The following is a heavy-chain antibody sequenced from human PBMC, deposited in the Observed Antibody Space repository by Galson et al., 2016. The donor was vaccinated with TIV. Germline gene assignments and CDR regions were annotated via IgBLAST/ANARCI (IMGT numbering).Heavy chain of an antibody. CDR2: ISSRVTKI. CDR3: ARDLGQQRLDELGYYYYAMDV. D-gene: IGHD6-19*01. Sequence: SLRLSCAASGFTFSSYSMNWVRQAPGKGLEWVSSISSRVTKIYYADSVKGRFTISRDNAKNSLYLQMTSLSAEDTAVYYCARDLGQQRLDELGYYYYAMDVWGQGTTVTVSS. V-gene: IGHV3-21*01. J-gene: IGHJ6*02. CDR1: GFTFSSYS.